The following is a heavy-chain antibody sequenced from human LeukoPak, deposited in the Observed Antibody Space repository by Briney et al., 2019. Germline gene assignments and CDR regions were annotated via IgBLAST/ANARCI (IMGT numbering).Heavy chain of an antibody. CDR3: ATTRREDGSGSVDY. V-gene: IGHV4-59*08. CDR1: GGSISSYY. CDR2: IYYSGST. D-gene: IGHD3-10*01. J-gene: IGHJ4*02. Sequence: SETLSLTCTVSGGSISSYYWSWIRQPPGKALEWIGYIYYSGSTNYNPSLKSRVTISVDTSKNQFSLKLSSVTAADTAVYYCATTRREDGSGSVDYWGQGTLVTVSS.